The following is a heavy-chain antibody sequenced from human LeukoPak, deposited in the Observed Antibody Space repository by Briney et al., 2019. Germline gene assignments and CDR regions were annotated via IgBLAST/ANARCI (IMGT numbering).Heavy chain of an antibody. CDR3: AKSIATAGTCDY. J-gene: IGHJ4*02. CDR2: ISGSGGST. CDR1: GFTFSSYA. D-gene: IGHD6-13*01. V-gene: IGHV3-23*01. Sequence: PGGSLRLSCAASGFTFSSYAMSWVRQAPGKGLEWVSAISGSGGSTYYADSVKGRFTISRDNAKNSLYLQMNSLRAEDTAVYYCAKSIATAGTCDYWGQGTLVTVSS.